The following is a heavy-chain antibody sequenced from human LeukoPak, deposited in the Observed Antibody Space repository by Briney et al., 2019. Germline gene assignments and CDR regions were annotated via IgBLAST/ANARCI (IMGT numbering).Heavy chain of an antibody. Sequence: SETLSLTCAVYGGSFSGYYWSWIRQPPGKGLEWIGEINHSGSTNYNPSLKSRVTISVDTSKNQFSLKLSSVTAADTAVYYCARLHCSGGSCYSASEGNWFDPWGQGTLVTVSS. D-gene: IGHD2-15*01. J-gene: IGHJ5*02. CDR1: GGSFSGYY. V-gene: IGHV4-34*01. CDR2: INHSGST. CDR3: ARLHCSGGSCYSASEGNWFDP.